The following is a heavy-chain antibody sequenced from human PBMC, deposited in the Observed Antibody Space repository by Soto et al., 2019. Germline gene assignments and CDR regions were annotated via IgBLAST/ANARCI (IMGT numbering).Heavy chain of an antibody. J-gene: IGHJ6*02. V-gene: IGHV3-30-3*01. CDR3: ARSRHGSESYTHFYYGLDV. CDR1: GFTFISYA. D-gene: IGHD3-10*01. Sequence: QVQLVESGGGVVQPGRSLRLSWAASGFTFISYAMHWVRQAPGKGLEWVAVISFDGSTEYYADSVKGRFTISRDNSKNTVYLQMNSLRSEDTAVYCCARSRHGSESYTHFYYGLDVWGQGTTVTVSS. CDR2: ISFDGSTE.